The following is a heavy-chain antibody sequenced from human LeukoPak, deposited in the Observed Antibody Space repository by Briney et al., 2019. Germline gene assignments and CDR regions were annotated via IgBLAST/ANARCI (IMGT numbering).Heavy chain of an antibody. CDR1: GFTVSSNY. D-gene: IGHD2-2*01. CDR3: ARDYCSSTSCYFRWFDP. Sequence: GGSLRLSCAASGFTVSSNYMSWVRQAPGKGLEWVSVIYSGGDTYYADSVKGRFIISRDSSKNTLYLQMNTLRADDTAVYYCARDYCSSTSCYFRWFDPWGQGTLVTVSS. V-gene: IGHV3-66*01. CDR2: IYSGGDT. J-gene: IGHJ5*02.